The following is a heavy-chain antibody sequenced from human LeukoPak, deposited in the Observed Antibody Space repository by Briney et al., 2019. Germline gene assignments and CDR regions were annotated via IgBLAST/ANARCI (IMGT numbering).Heavy chain of an antibody. Sequence: GGSLRLSCVASGFTVSSNYLSWIRQAPGKGLEWVSAISASGGSTYYADSVKGRFTISRDNSKNTLYLQMNSLRAGDTAVYYCAKRPGDNTPFDYWGQGTLVTVSS. CDR1: GFTVSSNY. CDR2: ISASGGST. CDR3: AKRPGDNTPFDY. D-gene: IGHD7-27*01. V-gene: IGHV3-23*01. J-gene: IGHJ4*02.